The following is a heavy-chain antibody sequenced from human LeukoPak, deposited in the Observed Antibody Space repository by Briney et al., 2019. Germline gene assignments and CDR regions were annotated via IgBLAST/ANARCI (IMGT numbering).Heavy chain of an antibody. Sequence: SVKVSCKASGGTFSSYAISWVRQAPGQGLEWIGGIIPIFGTANYAQKFQGRVTMTRDTSISTAYMELSRLRSDDSAVYYCARDLWVAAAGRVEDDYWGQGTLVTVSS. CDR2: IIPIFGTA. CDR3: ARDLWVAAAGRVEDDY. D-gene: IGHD6-13*01. V-gene: IGHV1-69*05. J-gene: IGHJ4*02. CDR1: GGTFSSYA.